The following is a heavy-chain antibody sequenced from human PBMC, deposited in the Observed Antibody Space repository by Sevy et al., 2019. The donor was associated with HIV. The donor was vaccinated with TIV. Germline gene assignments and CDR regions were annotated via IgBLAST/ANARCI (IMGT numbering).Heavy chain of an antibody. J-gene: IGHJ6*02. CDR3: ARDPRIRPYSSSWYGYYYYGMDV. CDR2: IIPIFGTA. CDR1: GGTFSSYA. V-gene: IGHV1-69*13. Sequence: ASVKVSCKASGGTFSSYAISWVRQAPGQGLEWMGGIIPIFGTANYAQKFQGRVTITADESTSTAYMELSSLRSEDTAVYYCARDPRIRPYSSSWYGYYYYGMDVWGQGTTVTVSS. D-gene: IGHD6-13*01.